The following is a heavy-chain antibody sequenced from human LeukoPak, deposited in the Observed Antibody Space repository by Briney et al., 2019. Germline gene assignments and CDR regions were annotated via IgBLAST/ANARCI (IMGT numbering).Heavy chain of an antibody. CDR1: GGSFSGYY. CDR2: INHSGST. J-gene: IGHJ4*02. CDR3: ASGPRSVVVITTSFDY. D-gene: IGHD3-22*01. V-gene: IGHV4-34*01. Sequence: PSETLSLTCAVYGGSFSGYYWSWIRQPPGKGLEWIGEINHSGSTNYNPSLKSRVTISVDTSKNQFSLKLSSVTAAGTAVYYCASGPRSVVVITTSFDYWGQGTLVTVSS.